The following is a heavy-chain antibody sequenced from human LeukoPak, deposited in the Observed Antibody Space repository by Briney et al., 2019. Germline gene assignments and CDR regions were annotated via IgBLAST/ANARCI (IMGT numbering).Heavy chain of an antibody. CDR1: GGSLSVYY. Sequence: NPSETLSLTCAVYGGSLSVYYWTWIRQPPEKGLEWIGEINHNGITNYKPSLRSRVTISMDTSKNQFSLKLSSVTAADTAMYYCARGGENSSNSSPLGPWGHGTLVTVSS. D-gene: IGHD2-2*01. V-gene: IGHV4-34*01. J-gene: IGHJ5*02. CDR2: INHNGIT. CDR3: ARGGENSSNSSPLGP.